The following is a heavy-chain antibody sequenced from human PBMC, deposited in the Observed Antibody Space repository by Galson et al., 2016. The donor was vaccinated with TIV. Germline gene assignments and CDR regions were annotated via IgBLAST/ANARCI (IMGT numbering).Heavy chain of an antibody. CDR3: ARDRGGTGDFDY. CDR2: INPANGET. D-gene: IGHD7-27*01. Sequence: SVKVSCKASGYTFIGYVIHWVRQAPGQRLEWMGWINPANGETRSSQRFQGKFTLTTDTSASTAYMELSSLGSEDTAVYYCARDRGGTGDFDYWGQGTLVTVSS. CDR1: GYTFIGYV. J-gene: IGHJ4*02. V-gene: IGHV1-3*01.